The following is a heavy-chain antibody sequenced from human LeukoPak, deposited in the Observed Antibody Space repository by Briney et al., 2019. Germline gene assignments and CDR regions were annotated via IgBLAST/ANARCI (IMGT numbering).Heavy chain of an antibody. Sequence: PEGSLRLSCAASGFTVTNNDMSWVRQAPGKGLEWVSVIYSGDNTNYADSVKGRFTISRDNSKNTLYLQMNSLRAEDTAVYYCTKGGTGWNYFDCWGQGTLVTVSS. CDR2: IYSGDNT. CDR1: GFTVTNND. CDR3: TKGGTGWNYFDC. D-gene: IGHD6-19*01. V-gene: IGHV3-66*02. J-gene: IGHJ4*02.